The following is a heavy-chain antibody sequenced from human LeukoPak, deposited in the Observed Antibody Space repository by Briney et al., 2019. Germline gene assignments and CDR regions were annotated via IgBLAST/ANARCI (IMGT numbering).Heavy chain of an antibody. J-gene: IGHJ5*02. CDR1: GYTLTELS. CDR2: FDPEDGET. D-gene: IGHD3-3*01. Sequence: ASVKVSCKVSGYTLTELSMHWVRQAPGNGLEWMGGFDPEDGETIYAQKFQGRVTMTEDTSTDTAYMELSSLRSEDTAVYYCATSFWSGYPSNSFDPWGQGTLVTVSS. CDR3: ATSFWSGYPSNSFDP. V-gene: IGHV1-24*01.